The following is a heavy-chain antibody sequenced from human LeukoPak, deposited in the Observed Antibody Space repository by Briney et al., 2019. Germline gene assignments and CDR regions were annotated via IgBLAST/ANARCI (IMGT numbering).Heavy chain of an antibody. Sequence: GSSVKVSCKASGGTFSSYAISWVRQAPGQGLEWMGWISAYNGNTNYAQKLQGRVTMTTDTSTSTAYMELRSLRSDDTAVYYCARGGVDSGSYFGYFDYWGQGTLVTVSS. V-gene: IGHV1-18*01. CDR1: GGTFSSYA. D-gene: IGHD1-26*01. J-gene: IGHJ4*02. CDR3: ARGGVDSGSYFGYFDY. CDR2: ISAYNGNT.